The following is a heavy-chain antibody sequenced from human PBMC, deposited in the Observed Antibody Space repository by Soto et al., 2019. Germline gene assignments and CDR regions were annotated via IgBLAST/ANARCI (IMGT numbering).Heavy chain of an antibody. J-gene: IGHJ5*02. V-gene: IGHV1-18*01. Sequence: QVQLVQSGAEVKKPGASVKVSCKASGYTFTSYGISWVLQAPGQGLEWMGWISAYNGNTNYAQKLQGRVTMTTATSTSTTNMELRSLRFDDTAVYYCARFTPPIDPWGQGTLVTVSS. CDR3: ARFTPPIDP. CDR2: ISAYNGNT. CDR1: GYTFTSYG.